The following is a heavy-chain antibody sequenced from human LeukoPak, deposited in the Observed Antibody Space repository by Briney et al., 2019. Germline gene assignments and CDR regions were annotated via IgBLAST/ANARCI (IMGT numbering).Heavy chain of an antibody. V-gene: IGHV1-69*01. J-gene: IGHJ4*02. CDR3: ARDRSSSSCFDY. CDR2: IIPIFGTA. CDR1: GGTFSSYA. D-gene: IGHD6-13*01. Sequence: SVKVSCKASGGTFSSYAISWVRQAPGQGLEWMGGIIPIFGTANYAQKFQGRVTITADESTSTAYMELSSLRSEDTAVYYCARDRSSSSCFDYWGQRTLVTVSS.